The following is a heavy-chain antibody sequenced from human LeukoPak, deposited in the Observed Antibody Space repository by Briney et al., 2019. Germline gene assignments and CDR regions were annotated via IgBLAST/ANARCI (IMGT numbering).Heavy chain of an antibody. D-gene: IGHD3-10*01. CDR1: GFTFSSYA. V-gene: IGHV3-23*01. CDR2: ISGSGGRT. Sequence: GGSLRLSCAASGFTFSSYAMSWVRQAPGKGLGWVSAISGSGGRTYSAYSVRGRFTISRDNSKNTLYLQMNSLSAEDTAVYYWAKPLGTEELLWFGESGGRDFDYWGQGTLVTVSS. J-gene: IGHJ4*02. CDR3: AKPLGTEELLWFGESGGRDFDY.